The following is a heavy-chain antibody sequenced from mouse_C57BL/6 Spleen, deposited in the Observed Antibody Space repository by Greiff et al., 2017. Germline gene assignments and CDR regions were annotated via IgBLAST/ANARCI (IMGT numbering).Heavy chain of an antibody. CDR1: GSTFTSYW. J-gene: IGHJ3*01. D-gene: IGHD2-3*01. V-gene: IGHV1-55*01. Sequence: QVQLQQPGAELVKPGASVKRSGKASGSTFTSYWLTWLKQRPGQGLEWIGDFYPGSGSTTYNEKFKSKATLTVDTSSSTAYMQLSSLTSEDSAVYCCARSGDGYYWFAYWGQGTLVTVSA. CDR2: FYPGSGST. CDR3: ARSGDGYYWFAY.